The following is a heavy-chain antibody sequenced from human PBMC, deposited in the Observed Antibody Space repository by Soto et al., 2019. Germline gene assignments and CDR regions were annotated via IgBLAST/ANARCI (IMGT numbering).Heavy chain of an antibody. Sequence: QVQLQESGPGLVKPSETLSLTCTVSGGSISSYYWSWIRQPPGKGLEWIGYIYHSGSTNYNPYIKSRVTRSVDTSKIQFSLELSSVTAADTAVYYCARGFTDALGYCSGGSCCSGFYYWGQGTLVTVSA. D-gene: IGHD2-15*01. V-gene: IGHV4-59*01. CDR3: ARGFTDALGYCSGGSCCSGFYY. CDR1: GGSISSYY. J-gene: IGHJ4*02. CDR2: IYHSGST.